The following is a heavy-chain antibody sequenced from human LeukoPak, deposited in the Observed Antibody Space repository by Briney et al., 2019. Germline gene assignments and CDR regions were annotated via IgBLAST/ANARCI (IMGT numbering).Heavy chain of an antibody. J-gene: IGHJ5*02. Sequence: SETLSLTCAVYGGSFSGYYWSWIRQPPGKGLEWIGEINHSGSTNYNPSLKSRVTISVDTSKNQFSLKLSSVTAADTAVYYCASLYCSSTSCYADPWGQGTLVTVSS. CDR3: ASLYCSSTSCYADP. CDR2: INHSGST. CDR1: GGSFSGYY. D-gene: IGHD2-2*01. V-gene: IGHV4-34*01.